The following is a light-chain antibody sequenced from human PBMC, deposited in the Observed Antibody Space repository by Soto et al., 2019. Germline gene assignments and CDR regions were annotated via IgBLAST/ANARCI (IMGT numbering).Light chain of an antibody. CDR1: QSVGSD. J-gene: IGKJ5*01. CDR2: GAS. V-gene: IGKV3-15*01. Sequence: TQSRATPSVSAGDRATLSCRASQSVGSDLAWYQQKPGQAPRLLIYGASTRATGIPARFSGSASGTEFTLTISCLHSPNFAVHYCQQYQNLPPIPLGQGTRLEIK. CDR3: QQYQNLPPIP.